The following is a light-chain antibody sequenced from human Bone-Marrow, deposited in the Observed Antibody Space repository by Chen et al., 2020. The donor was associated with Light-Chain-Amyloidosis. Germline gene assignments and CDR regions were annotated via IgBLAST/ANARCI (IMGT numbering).Light chain of an antibody. CDR2: SAS. Sequence: IVLTQSPESLAVSLGERATINCKSSQRVLFITNNKDYLSWYQQKPGHPPKLLIYSASTRESGVPDRFSASGSGTDFSLTISGLQAEDVAIYYCHQYFSTPYSFGQGTKLEIK. J-gene: IGKJ2*03. CDR3: HQYFSTPYS. CDR1: QRVLFITNNKDY. V-gene: IGKV4-1*01.